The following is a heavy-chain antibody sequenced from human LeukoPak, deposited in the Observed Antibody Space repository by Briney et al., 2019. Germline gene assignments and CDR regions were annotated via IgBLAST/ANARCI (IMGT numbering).Heavy chain of an antibody. V-gene: IGHV3-9*01. Sequence: AGGSLRLSCAASGFTFDDYAMHWVRQAPGKGLEWVSGISWNSGSIGYADSVKGRFTISRDNAKNSLYLQMNSLRAEDTAVYYCAREISSWYRTEGRFDPWGQGTLVTVSS. CDR3: AREISSWYRTEGRFDP. CDR1: GFTFDDYA. CDR2: ISWNSGSI. J-gene: IGHJ5*02. D-gene: IGHD6-13*01.